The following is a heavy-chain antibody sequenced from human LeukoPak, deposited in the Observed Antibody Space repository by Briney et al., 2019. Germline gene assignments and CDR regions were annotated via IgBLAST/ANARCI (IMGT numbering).Heavy chain of an antibody. V-gene: IGHV3-23*01. CDR3: ARRGAGSGGLDY. CDR2: IIETGASL. Sequence: GGSLRLSCAASGFSFSLYAMNWVRQAPGKGLEWVSTIIETGASLYYADSVRGRFTVSRDSSKNMFYLQMNSLRAEDTAIYYCARRGAGSGGLDYWGQGTLVTVSS. J-gene: IGHJ4*02. D-gene: IGHD6-19*01. CDR1: GFSFSLYA.